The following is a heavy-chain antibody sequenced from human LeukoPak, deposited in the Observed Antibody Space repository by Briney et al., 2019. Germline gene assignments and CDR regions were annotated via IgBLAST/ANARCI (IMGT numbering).Heavy chain of an antibody. V-gene: IGHV3-64D*09. CDR3: VKGVHSPDY. D-gene: IGHD1-1*01. CDR2: ITNSGGST. CDR1: GFTFSDYG. Sequence: GGSLRLSCSASGFTFSDYGMHWVRQAPGKGLEYVSAITNSGGSTNYADSVKGRFTISRDNSKNTLYLQMSSLRAEDTAVYYCVKGVHSPDYWGQGTLVTVSS. J-gene: IGHJ4*02.